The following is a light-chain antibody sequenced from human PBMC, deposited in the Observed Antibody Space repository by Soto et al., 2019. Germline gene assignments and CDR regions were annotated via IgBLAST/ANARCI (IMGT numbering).Light chain of an antibody. Sequence: DIQMTQSPSSLSASVGDRVTITCRASQSISSYLNWYQQKPGKAPKLLIYAASSLQSGVPSRFSGSGSGTDFTLTISSLHPEDFATYYCQQSYSHPPCTVGHGTKVDSK. J-gene: IGKJ1*01. V-gene: IGKV1-39*01. CDR1: QSISSY. CDR3: QQSYSHPPCT. CDR2: AAS.